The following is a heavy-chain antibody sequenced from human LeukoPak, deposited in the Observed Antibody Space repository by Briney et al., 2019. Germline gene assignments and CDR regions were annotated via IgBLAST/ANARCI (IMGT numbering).Heavy chain of an antibody. CDR1: GGSFSGYY. D-gene: IGHD6-13*01. CDR2: INHRGST. V-gene: IGHV4-34*01. J-gene: IGHJ4*02. CDR3: ARPRYLAAAPFDY. Sequence: SETLSLTCAVYGGSFSGYYWSWIRQPPGKGLEWIGEINHRGSTNYNPSLKSRVTISVDTSKNQFSLKLRSVTAADTAVYYCARPRYLAAAPFDYWGQGTLVTVSS.